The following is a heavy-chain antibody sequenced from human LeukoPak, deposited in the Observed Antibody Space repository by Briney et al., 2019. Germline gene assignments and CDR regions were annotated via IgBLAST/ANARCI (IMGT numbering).Heavy chain of an antibody. CDR1: GFTFSSYG. V-gene: IGHV3-30*02. D-gene: IGHD2-15*01. J-gene: IGHJ4*02. CDR3: ARDRIGWFDY. CDR2: IRYDGRNK. Sequence: PGGSLRLSCAASGFTFSSYGMHWVRQAPGKGLEGVAFIRYDGRNKYYTDSVKGRFTISRDNSKNTLYLQMNSLRAEDTAVYYCARDRIGWFDYWGQGTLVTVFS.